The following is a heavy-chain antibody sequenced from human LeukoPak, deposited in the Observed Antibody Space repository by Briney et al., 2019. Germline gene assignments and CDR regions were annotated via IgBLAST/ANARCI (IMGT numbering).Heavy chain of an antibody. V-gene: IGHV3-21*01. CDR2: ISSSSSYI. J-gene: IGHJ4*02. CDR3: ARGHGSGSYFQTPFDY. Sequence: PGGSLRLSCAASGFTFSSYSMNWVRQAPGKGLEWVSSISSSSSYIYYADSVKGRFTISRDNAKNSLYLQTNSLRAEDTALYYCARGHGSGSYFQTPFDYWGQGTLVTVSS. D-gene: IGHD3-10*01. CDR1: GFTFSSYS.